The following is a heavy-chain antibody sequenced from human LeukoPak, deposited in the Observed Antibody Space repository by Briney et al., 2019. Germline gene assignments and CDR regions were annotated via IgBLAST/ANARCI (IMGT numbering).Heavy chain of an antibody. Sequence: PSETLSLTCTVSGGSISSDDYYWSWIRQPPGKGLEWIGCIYYSGNTNYNPSLKSRVTISVDTSKNQFSLKLSSVTAADTAVYLCARHITEAPGKERYTYGLAGGYFNYWGQGALVTVSS. CDR3: ARHITEAPGKERYTYGLAGGYFNY. J-gene: IGHJ4*02. V-gene: IGHV4-30-4*01. CDR1: GGSISSDDYY. D-gene: IGHD5-18*01. CDR2: IYYSGNT.